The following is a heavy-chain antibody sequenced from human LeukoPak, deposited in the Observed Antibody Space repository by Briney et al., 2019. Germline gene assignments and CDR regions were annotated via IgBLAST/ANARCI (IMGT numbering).Heavy chain of an antibody. CDR2: IKQDGSEK. V-gene: IGHV3-7*01. J-gene: IGHJ6*03. CDR1: GFTFSSYS. CDR3: ARDLGIDYYYYMDV. Sequence: GGSLRLSCAASGFTFSSYSMNWVRQAPGKGLECVANIKQDGSEKYYVDSVKGRFTISRDNAKNSLYLQMNSLRAEDTAVYYCARDLGIDYYYYMDVWGKGTTVTVSS.